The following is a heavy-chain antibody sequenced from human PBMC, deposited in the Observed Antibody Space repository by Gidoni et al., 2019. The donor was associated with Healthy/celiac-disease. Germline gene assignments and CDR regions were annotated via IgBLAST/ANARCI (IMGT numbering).Heavy chain of an antibody. CDR2: ISGSGGST. CDR3: AKMGIMITFGGVIVTAAFGSHGMDV. CDR1: VFPFSSYA. D-gene: IGHD3-16*02. J-gene: IGHJ6*02. V-gene: IGHV3-23*01. Sequence: EVQLLESGGGLVQPGGSLRLSCSASVFPFSSYAMSWVRQAPGKGLEWVSAISGSGGSTYYADSVKGRFTISRDNSKNTLYLQMNSLRAEDTAVYYCAKMGIMITFGGVIVTAAFGSHGMDVWGQGTTVTVSS.